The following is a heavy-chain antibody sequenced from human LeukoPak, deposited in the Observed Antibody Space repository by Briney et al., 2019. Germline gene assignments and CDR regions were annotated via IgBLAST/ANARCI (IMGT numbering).Heavy chain of an antibody. Sequence: PGGSLRLSCAASGFTFSSYAMSWVRQAPGKGLEWVSIIGAGGFKTYYADSVKGRFTISRDNSKNTLYLQMNSLRAEDTAVYYCAKGIKGSYCGGDCHLPYYYYGLDVWGQGTTVTVSS. J-gene: IGHJ6*02. CDR2: IGAGGFKT. CDR1: GFTFSSYA. D-gene: IGHD2-21*02. V-gene: IGHV3-23*01. CDR3: AKGIKGSYCGGDCHLPYYYYGLDV.